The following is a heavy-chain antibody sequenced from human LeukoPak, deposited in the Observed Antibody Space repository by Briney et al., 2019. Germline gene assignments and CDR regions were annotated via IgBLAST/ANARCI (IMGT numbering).Heavy chain of an antibody. CDR2: INYSGNT. CDR1: GGSVSSTTYF. Sequence: SETLSPTFTVSGGSVSSTTYFCSWIRQPPGKGLERIASINYSGNTYYNPSLKSRVTISVDTSENQFSLKLSSVTAADTAVYYCARYVVYGSGKYYFDYWGQGTLVTVSS. V-gene: IGHV4-39*01. D-gene: IGHD3-10*01. CDR3: ARYVVYGSGKYYFDY. J-gene: IGHJ4*02.